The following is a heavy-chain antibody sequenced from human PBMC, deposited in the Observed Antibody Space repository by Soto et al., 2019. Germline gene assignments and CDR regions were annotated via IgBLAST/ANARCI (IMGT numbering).Heavy chain of an antibody. Sequence: SETLSLTCTIPGGSFNNDYWTWIRQSPGEGLEWIGYIFHSGITDYNPSVKSRVTISIDKSKNLFSLKLTSVTAADTAVYYCARDRYFHDSAGYYRTLDSWGQGILVTVSS. J-gene: IGHJ5*01. CDR1: GGSFNNDY. CDR3: ARDRYFHDSAGYYRTLDS. D-gene: IGHD3-22*01. CDR2: IFHSGIT. V-gene: IGHV4-59*01.